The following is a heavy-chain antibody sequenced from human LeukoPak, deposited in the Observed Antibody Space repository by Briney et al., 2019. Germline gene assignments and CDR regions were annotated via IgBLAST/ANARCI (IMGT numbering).Heavy chain of an antibody. Sequence: PGGSLRLSCAASGFTFSSYAMSWVRQAPGKGLEWVSAISGSGGSTYYADSVKGRFTISRDNSKNTLYLQMNSLRAEDTAVYYCAKDPGLIVGASYYFDYWGQGTLVTVSS. CDR3: AKDPGLIVGASYYFDY. D-gene: IGHD1-26*01. CDR2: ISGSGGST. J-gene: IGHJ4*02. CDR1: GFTFSSYA. V-gene: IGHV3-23*01.